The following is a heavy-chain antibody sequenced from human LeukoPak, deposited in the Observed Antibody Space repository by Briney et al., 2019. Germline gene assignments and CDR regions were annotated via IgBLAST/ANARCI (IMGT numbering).Heavy chain of an antibody. CDR3: ARDIFWNEDYSKPGDYWFDP. D-gene: IGHD4-11*01. J-gene: IGHJ5*02. CDR1: GRSINSGAYY. V-gene: IGHV4-31*03. Sequence: SQTLSLTCTVSGRSINSGAYYWSWIRQHPGKGLEWIGHIYYSGSTNYNPSLKSRVTMSVDTSKNQFSLKLSSVTAADTAVYYCARDIFWNEDYSKPGDYWFDPWGQGTLVTVSS. CDR2: IYYSGST.